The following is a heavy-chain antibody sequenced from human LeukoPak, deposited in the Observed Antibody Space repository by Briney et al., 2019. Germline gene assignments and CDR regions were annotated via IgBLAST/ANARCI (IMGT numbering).Heavy chain of an antibody. CDR2: IGAYNGNT. CDR1: GYTFTSYG. J-gene: IGHJ6*02. CDR3: ATGPGYGDYSHRYYGMDV. D-gene: IGHD4-17*01. V-gene: IGHV1-18*01. Sequence: GASVKVSCKASGYTFTSYGISWVRQAPGQGLEWMGWIGAYNGNTNYAQKLQGRVTMTTDTSTSTAYMELRSLRSDDTAVYYCATGPGYGDYSHRYYGMDVWGQGTTVTVSS.